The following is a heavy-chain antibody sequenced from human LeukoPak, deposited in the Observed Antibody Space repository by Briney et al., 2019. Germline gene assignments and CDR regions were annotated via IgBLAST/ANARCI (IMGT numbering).Heavy chain of an antibody. CDR2: INAGTGNT. Sequence: ASVKVSCKASGYTFTNYAIHWVRQAPGQRLEWMGWINAGTGNTKYSERFQGRVTITRDTSASTAYMELSSLKSEDTAVYFCAREGDVILYFSNRYYFDYWGQGTLVTVSS. CDR3: AREGDVILYFSNRYYFDY. V-gene: IGHV1-3*01. J-gene: IGHJ4*02. CDR1: GYTFTNYA. D-gene: IGHD3-10*01.